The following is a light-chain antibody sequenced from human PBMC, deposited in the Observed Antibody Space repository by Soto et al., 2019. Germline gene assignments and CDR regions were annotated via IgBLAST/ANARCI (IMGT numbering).Light chain of an antibody. CDR2: GAS. Sequence: DIQMTQSPSSLSASVGDRVTITCRASQGIANSLAWYQQRPGKVPTLLIYGASTLQSGVASRFSGSGSGTDFTLTISSLQPEDVATYYCQKYDGVPLTFGGGTKVQIK. V-gene: IGKV1-27*01. CDR1: QGIANS. CDR3: QKYDGVPLT. J-gene: IGKJ4*01.